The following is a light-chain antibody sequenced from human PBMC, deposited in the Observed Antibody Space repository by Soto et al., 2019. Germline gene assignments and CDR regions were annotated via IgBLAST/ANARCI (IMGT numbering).Light chain of an antibody. J-gene: IGKJ1*01. CDR1: QSVSGW. CDR3: QEYNSYSRT. CDR2: KVS. V-gene: IGKV1-5*03. Sequence: DIPMTQSPSTLSASVGDRVTITCRASQSVSGWLAWYQQKPGKAPKVLIYKVSNLESGVPSRFSGSGSGTEFTLTISSLQPDDSATYYCQEYNSYSRTFGQGTKVEIK.